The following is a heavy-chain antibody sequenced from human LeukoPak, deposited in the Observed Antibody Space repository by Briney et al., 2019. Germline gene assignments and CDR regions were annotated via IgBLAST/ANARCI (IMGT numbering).Heavy chain of an antibody. CDR3: ARDYYGSGSYYYYYYGMDV. J-gene: IGHJ6*02. Sequence: SENLSRTCTVSGGSSSSSSYYWGWIRQPPGKGLEWIGSIYYSGSTYYNPSLKSRVTISVDTSKNQFSLKLSSVTAADTAVYYCARDYYGSGSYYYYYYGMDVWGQGTTVTVSS. CDR1: GGSSSSSSYY. D-gene: IGHD3-10*01. CDR2: IYYSGST. V-gene: IGHV4-39*07.